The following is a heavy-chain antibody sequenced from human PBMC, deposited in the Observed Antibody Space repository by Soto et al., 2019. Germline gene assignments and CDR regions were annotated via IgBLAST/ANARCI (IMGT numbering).Heavy chain of an antibody. CDR1: GYTFTSYY. D-gene: IGHD2-2*01. V-gene: IGHV1-46*01. Sequence: QVQLVQSGAEVKKPGASVKVSCKASGYTFTSYYMHWVRQAPGQGLEWMGIINPSGGSTSYAQKFQGRVTMTRDTSTSTVYMELSSLRSEDTAVYYCARDYFDIVVVPAATYYYYGMDVWGQGTTVTVSS. J-gene: IGHJ6*02. CDR3: ARDYFDIVVVPAATYYYYGMDV. CDR2: INPSGGST.